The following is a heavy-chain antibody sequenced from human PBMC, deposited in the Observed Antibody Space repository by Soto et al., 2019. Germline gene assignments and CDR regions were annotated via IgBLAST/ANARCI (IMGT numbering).Heavy chain of an antibody. J-gene: IGHJ6*02. CDR3: ARNVVVPAFYYYYGMDV. Sequence: QLQLQESGPGLVKPSETLSLTCTVSGGSISSSSYYWGWIRQPPGKGLEWIGSICYSGSTYYNPSLKCRVPNSVATSTNRFSLKLSCVTAADTAVYYWARNVVVPAFYYYYGMDVWGQGTTVTVSS. D-gene: IGHD2-2*01. V-gene: IGHV4-39*01. CDR1: GGSISSSSYY. CDR2: ICYSGST.